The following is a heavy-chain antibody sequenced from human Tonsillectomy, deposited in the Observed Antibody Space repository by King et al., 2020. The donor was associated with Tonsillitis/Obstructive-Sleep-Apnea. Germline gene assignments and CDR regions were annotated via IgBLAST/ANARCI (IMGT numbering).Heavy chain of an antibody. CDR2: ISRVSSTI. J-gene: IGHJ6*03. Sequence: VQLVESGGGLVQPGGSLRLSCAASGFTFSSYSMNWVRQAPGKGLEWVSYISRVSSTIYYADSVKGRFTISRDNAKNSLYLQVNSLRDEDTAVYYCARGGYCSSTSCYMDDYYYFYMDVWGRGTTVTVSS. CDR1: GFTFSSYS. V-gene: IGHV3-48*02. CDR3: ARGGYCSSTSCYMDDYYYFYMDV. D-gene: IGHD2-2*02.